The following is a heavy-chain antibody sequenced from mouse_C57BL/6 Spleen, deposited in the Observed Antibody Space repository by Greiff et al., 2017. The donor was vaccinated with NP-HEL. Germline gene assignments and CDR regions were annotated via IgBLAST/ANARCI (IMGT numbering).Heavy chain of an antibody. J-gene: IGHJ2*01. CDR1: GFTFSDYG. CDR3: ARGFLTGYYFDY. D-gene: IGHD4-1*01. CDR2: ISSGSSTI. Sequence: EVKLVESGGGLVKPGGSLKLSCAASGFTFSDYGMHWVRQAPEKGLEWVAYISSGSSTIYYADTVKGRFTISRDNAKNTLFLQMTSLRSEDTAMYYCARGFLTGYYFDYWGQGTTLTVSS. V-gene: IGHV5-17*01.